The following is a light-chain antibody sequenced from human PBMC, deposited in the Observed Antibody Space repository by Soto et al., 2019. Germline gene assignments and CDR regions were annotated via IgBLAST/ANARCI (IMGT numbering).Light chain of an antibody. CDR3: AAWDDSLHGPV. Sequence: QSVLTQPPSASGTPGQRVTISCSGSNSNIGSNTVNWYQHLPGTAPKLLIFSNYQRPSGVPDRFSGSKSGTSASLAISRLQSEDEADYFCAAWDDSLHGPVFGGGTQLTVL. J-gene: IGLJ7*01. V-gene: IGLV1-44*01. CDR1: NSNIGSNT. CDR2: SNY.